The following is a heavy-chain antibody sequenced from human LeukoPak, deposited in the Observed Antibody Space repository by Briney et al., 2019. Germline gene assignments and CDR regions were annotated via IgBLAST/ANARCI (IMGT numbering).Heavy chain of an antibody. J-gene: IGHJ4*02. CDR3: ARGYYGSGSYRFDY. Sequence: PGGSRRLSCAASGFTVSSNYMSWVRQAPGKGLEWVSVIYSGGSTYYADSVKGRFTISRDNSKNTLYLQMNSLRAEDTAVYYCARGYYGSGSYRFDYWGQGTLVTVSS. CDR2: IYSGGST. CDR1: GFTVSSNY. V-gene: IGHV3-53*01. D-gene: IGHD3-10*01.